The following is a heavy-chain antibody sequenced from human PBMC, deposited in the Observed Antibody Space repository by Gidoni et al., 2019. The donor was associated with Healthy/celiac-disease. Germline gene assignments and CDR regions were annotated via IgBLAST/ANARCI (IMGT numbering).Heavy chain of an antibody. Sequence: QVQLVESGGGVVQPGRSLRLSCAASGFTFSSYGMHWVRQAPGKGLEWVAVISYDGSNKYYADSVKGRFTISRDNSKNTLYLQMNSLRAEDTAVYYCAKDGPAGNYYGMDVWGQGTTVTVSS. J-gene: IGHJ6*02. V-gene: IGHV3-30*18. CDR1: GFTFSSYG. CDR2: ISYDGSNK. CDR3: AKDGPAGNYYGMDV.